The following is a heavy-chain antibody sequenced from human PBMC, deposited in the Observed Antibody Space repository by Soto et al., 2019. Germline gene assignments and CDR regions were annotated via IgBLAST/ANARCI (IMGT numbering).Heavy chain of an antibody. V-gene: IGHV4-34*01. CDR3: ARGPVLGGFYY. J-gene: IGHJ4*02. D-gene: IGHD3-3*02. CDR2: INHSGST. Sequence: QVQLQQWGAGLLKPSETLSLTCAVYGGSFSGYYWSWIGQPPGKGLEWIGEINHSGSTNYNPSLKSRVTISVDTSKNQFSLKLSSVTAADTAVYYCARGPVLGGFYYWGQGTLVTVSS. CDR1: GGSFSGYY.